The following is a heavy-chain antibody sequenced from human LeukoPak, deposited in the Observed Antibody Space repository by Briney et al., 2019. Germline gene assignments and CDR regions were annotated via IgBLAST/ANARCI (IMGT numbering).Heavy chain of an antibody. D-gene: IGHD3-16*01. J-gene: IGHJ6*02. Sequence: GGSLRLSCAASGFTFSDYYMSWIRQAPGKGLEWVSYISRSGSTIYYADSVKGRFTISRDNAKNSLYLQMNSLRAEDTAVYYCARDRTLRPRRLIQPGFAEGHYYGMDVWGQGTTVTVSS. CDR2: ISRSGSTI. V-gene: IGHV3-11*01. CDR3: ARDRTLRPRRLIQPGFAEGHYYGMDV. CDR1: GFTFSDYY.